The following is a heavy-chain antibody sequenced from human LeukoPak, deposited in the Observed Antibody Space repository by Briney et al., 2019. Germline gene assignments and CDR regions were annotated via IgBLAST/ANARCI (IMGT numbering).Heavy chain of an antibody. CDR3: ARYGSHTPYYYYGVDV. D-gene: IGHD2-15*01. V-gene: IGHV4-34*01. J-gene: IGHJ6*02. Sequence: PSETLSLTCAVYGGSFSGYYWSWIRQPPGKGLEWIGEINHSGSTNYNPSLKSRVTISVDTSKNQFSLKLSSVTAADTAVYYCARYGSHTPYYYYGVDVWGQGTTVTVSS. CDR2: INHSGST. CDR1: GGSFSGYY.